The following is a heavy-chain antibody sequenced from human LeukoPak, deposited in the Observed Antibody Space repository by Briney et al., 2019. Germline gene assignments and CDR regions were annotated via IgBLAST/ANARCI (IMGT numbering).Heavy chain of an antibody. CDR1: GFTVSSNY. D-gene: IGHD6-13*01. CDR2: IYYSGNT. V-gene: IGHV4-4*02. J-gene: IGHJ4*02. CDR3: ARARIAAAAFDY. Sequence: PGGSLRLSCAASGFTVSSNYMSWVRQAPGKGLEWIGEIYYSGNTNYNPSLKSRVTISIDKSKNQFSLKLSSVTAADTAVYYCARARIAAAAFDYWGQGTLVTVSS.